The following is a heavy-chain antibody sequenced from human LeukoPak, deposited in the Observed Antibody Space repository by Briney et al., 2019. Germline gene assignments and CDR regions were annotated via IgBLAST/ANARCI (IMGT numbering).Heavy chain of an antibody. CDR3: ARDHGPEMATIPGY. CDR2: INPNSGGT. Sequence: GASVKVSCKASGYTFTGYYMHWVRQAPGQGLEWMGWINPNSGGTSYAQKFQGRVTMTRDTSISTAYMELSRLRSDDTAVYYCARDHGPEMATIPGYWGQGTLVTVSS. CDR1: GYTFTGYY. J-gene: IGHJ4*02. D-gene: IGHD5-24*01. V-gene: IGHV1-2*02.